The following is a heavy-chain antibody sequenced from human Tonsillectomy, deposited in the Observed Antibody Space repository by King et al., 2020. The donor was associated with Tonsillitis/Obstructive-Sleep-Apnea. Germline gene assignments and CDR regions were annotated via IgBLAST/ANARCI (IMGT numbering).Heavy chain of an antibody. J-gene: IGHJ6*03. D-gene: IGHD3-10*01. CDR3: ARDRNYYGSGSYYPNYYYYYMDV. CDR2: IWYDGSNK. CDR1: GFTFSSYG. V-gene: IGHV3-33*01. Sequence: VQLVESGGGVVQPGRALRLSCAASGFTFSSYGMHWVRQAPGKGLEWGAVIWYDGSNKYYAESVKGGFTISRDNSKNTLYLQMNRLRAEDTAVYYCARDRNYYGSGSYYPNYYYYYMDVWGKGTTVTVSS.